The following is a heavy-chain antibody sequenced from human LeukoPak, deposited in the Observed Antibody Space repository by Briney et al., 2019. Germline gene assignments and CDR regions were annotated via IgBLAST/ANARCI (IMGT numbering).Heavy chain of an antibody. CDR2: IYYSGST. CDR1: GGSISSGGYY. D-gene: IGHD3-22*01. CDR3: AREYLGYYYDSSNWFDP. V-gene: IGHV4-30-4*01. J-gene: IGHJ5*02. Sequence: SQTLSLTCTVSGGSISSGGYYWSWIRQPPGKGLEWIGYIYYSGSTYYNPSLKSRVTISVDTSKNQFSLKLSSVTAADTAVYYCAREYLGYYYDSSNWFDPWGQGTLVTVSS.